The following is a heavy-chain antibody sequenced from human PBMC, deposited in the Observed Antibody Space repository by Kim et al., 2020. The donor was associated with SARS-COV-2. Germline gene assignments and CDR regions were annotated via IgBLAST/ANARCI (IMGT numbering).Heavy chain of an antibody. D-gene: IGHD3-22*01. J-gene: IGHJ4*02. Sequence: GGSLRLSCAASGFTVSSNYMSWVRQAPGKGLEWVSVIYSGGSTYYADSVKGRFTISRDNSKNTLYLQMNSLRAEDTAVYYCAMGTHYYDSSGNSNYWGQGTLVTVSS. CDR3: AMGTHYYDSSGNSNY. V-gene: IGHV3-66*02. CDR2: IYSGGST. CDR1: GFTVSSNY.